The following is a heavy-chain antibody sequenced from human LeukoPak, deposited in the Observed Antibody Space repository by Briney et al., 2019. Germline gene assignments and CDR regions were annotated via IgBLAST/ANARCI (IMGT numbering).Heavy chain of an antibody. J-gene: IGHJ6*03. CDR3: AREYCTGGVCFHYMDV. Sequence: GASVKVSCKASGYTFTSYGISWVRQAPGQGLEWMGWISAYNGNTNYAQKLQGRVTMTKDTSTSTAYMELRSLRSDDTAVYYCAREYCTGGVCFHYMDVWGKGTTVTVSS. D-gene: IGHD2-8*02. CDR1: GYTFTSYG. CDR2: ISAYNGNT. V-gene: IGHV1-18*01.